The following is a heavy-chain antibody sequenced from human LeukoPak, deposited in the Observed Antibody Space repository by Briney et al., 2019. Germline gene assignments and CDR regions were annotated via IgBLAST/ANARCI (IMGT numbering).Heavy chain of an antibody. V-gene: IGHV1-69*01. CDR1: GGTFSSYA. Sequence: ASVKVSCKASGGTFSSYAISWVRQAPGQGLEWMGGIIPIFGTANYAQKFQGRVTITADESTSTAYMELSSLRSEDTAVYYCAKSNLAFKQQLVQFDYWGQGTLVTVSS. CDR3: AKSNLAFKQQLVQFDY. CDR2: IIPIFGTA. D-gene: IGHD6-13*01. J-gene: IGHJ4*02.